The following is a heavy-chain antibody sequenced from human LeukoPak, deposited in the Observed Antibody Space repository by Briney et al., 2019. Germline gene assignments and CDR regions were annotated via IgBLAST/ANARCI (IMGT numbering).Heavy chain of an antibody. V-gene: IGHV3-23*01. D-gene: IGHD3-10*01. CDR3: ARDWGITMVRGVIRF. CDR1: GFTFSSYA. CDR2: ISGSGGST. Sequence: GGSLRLSCAASGFTFSSYAMSWVRQAPGKGLEWVSAISGSGGSTYYADSVKGRFIISRDNSKNTLYLQMNSLRAEDTAVYYCARDWGITMVRGVIRFWGQGTLVTVSS. J-gene: IGHJ4*02.